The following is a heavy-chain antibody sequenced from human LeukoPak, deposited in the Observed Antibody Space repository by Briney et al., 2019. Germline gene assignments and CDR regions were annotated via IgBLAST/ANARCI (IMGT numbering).Heavy chain of an antibody. CDR1: GFTFSSHW. CDR3: ARTNSWFGDLGMDV. CDR2: INSDGSST. V-gene: IGHV3-74*01. Sequence: GGSLRLSCAASGFTFSSHWMHWVRQAPGKGLAWVSRINSDGSSTSYADSVKGRFTISRDNAKNTLYLQMNSLRAEDTAVYYCARTNSWFGDLGMDVRGQGTTVTVSS. D-gene: IGHD3-10*01. J-gene: IGHJ6*02.